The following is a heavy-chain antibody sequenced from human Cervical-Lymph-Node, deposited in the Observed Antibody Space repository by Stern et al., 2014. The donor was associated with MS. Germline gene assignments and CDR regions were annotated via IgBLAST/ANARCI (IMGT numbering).Heavy chain of an antibody. CDR2: INPSGGNT. CDR1: GYTFTSYY. CDR3: ARVDTAMVFFDY. D-gene: IGHD5-18*01. Sequence: QMQLVQSGAEVKKPGASVKVSCKASGYTFTSYYMNWGPQAPGQGLEWMGIINPSGGNTSYAPKFQGRVTLTWDTCKRQATMELSSLRSEDTAVYYCARVDTAMVFFDYWGQGTLVTVSP. V-gene: IGHV1-46*03. J-gene: IGHJ4*02.